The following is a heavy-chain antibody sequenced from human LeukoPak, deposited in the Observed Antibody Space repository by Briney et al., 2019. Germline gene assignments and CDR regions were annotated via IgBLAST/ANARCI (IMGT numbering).Heavy chain of an antibody. V-gene: IGHV3-7*01. CDR2: INPDASVI. CDR3: ARDLGWLQFDF. J-gene: IGHJ4*02. D-gene: IGHD5-24*01. Sequence: PGGSLRLSCAASGFSFSNSWMNWVRQGPGKGLEWVANINPDASVINYADSVKGRFTISRDNAKNSLYLQIDSLRAEDTAVYYCARDLGWLQFDFWGQGTLVTASS. CDR1: GFSFSNSW.